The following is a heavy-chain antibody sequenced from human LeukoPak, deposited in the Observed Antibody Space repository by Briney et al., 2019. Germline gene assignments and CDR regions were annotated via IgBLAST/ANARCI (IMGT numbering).Heavy chain of an antibody. CDR3: ARDCGYCSSTSCYDNWFDP. J-gene: IGHJ5*02. V-gene: IGHV4-4*07. CDR2: IYTSGST. CDR1: GGSISSYY. D-gene: IGHD2-2*01. Sequence: PSETLSLTCTVCGGSISSYYWSWLRQPAGKGLEWLGRIYTSGSTNYNPSLKSRVTMSVDTSKNQFSLKLSSVTAADTAVYYCARDCGYCSSTSCYDNWFDPWGQGTLVTVSS.